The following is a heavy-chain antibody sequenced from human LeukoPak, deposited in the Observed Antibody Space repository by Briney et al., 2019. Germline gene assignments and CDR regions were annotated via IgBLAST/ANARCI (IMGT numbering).Heavy chain of an antibody. CDR2: INHSGST. J-gene: IGHJ5*02. CDR1: GGSFSGYY. Sequence: SETLSLTCAVYGGSFSGYYWSWIRQPPGKGLEWIGEINHSGSTNYNPSLKSRVTISVDTSKNQFSLKLSSVTAADTAVYYCARGGTVTTLQYNWFDPWGQGTLVTVSS. CDR3: ARGGTVTTLQYNWFDP. V-gene: IGHV4-34*01. D-gene: IGHD4-17*01.